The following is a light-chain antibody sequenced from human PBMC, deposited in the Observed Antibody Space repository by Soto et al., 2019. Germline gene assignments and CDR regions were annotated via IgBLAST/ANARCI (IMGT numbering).Light chain of an antibody. V-gene: IGKV3-20*01. Sequence: EIVLTQSPGTLSLSPGERATLSCRASQSVSSSYLAWFQQKPGQAPRLLIYGASSRATGIPDRFSGSGSGTDFTLTISRLEPADFAVYYCQQYDRLPWTFGQGTKVEIK. CDR3: QQYDRLPWT. CDR2: GAS. CDR1: QSVSSSY. J-gene: IGKJ1*01.